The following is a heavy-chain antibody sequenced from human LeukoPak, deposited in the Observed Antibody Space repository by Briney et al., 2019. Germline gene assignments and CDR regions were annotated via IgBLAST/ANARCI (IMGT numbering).Heavy chain of an antibody. CDR2: IYTSGST. V-gene: IGHV4-61*02. CDR1: GGSISSGGYY. J-gene: IGHJ3*02. Sequence: SETLSLTWTVSGGSISSGGYYWSWIRQPAGKGLEWIGRIYTSGSTNYNPSLKSRVTISVDTSKNQFSLKLSSVTAADTAVYYCASLVGADPRHRIAYAFDIWGQGTMVTVSS. D-gene: IGHD1-26*01. CDR3: ASLVGADPRHRIAYAFDI.